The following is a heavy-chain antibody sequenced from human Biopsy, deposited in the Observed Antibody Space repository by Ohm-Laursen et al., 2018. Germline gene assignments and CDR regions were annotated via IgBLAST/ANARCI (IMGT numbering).Heavy chain of an antibody. V-gene: IGHV4-39*01. Sequence: TLSLTCPVSGGSISSSTTYYWAWLRQPPGKGPEWIGSIYNTETTFFNPSLKSRVTISVDTSTNQFSLKVSSVTAADTALYFCARHPTGFWFDPWGHGTLVTVSS. CDR3: ARHPTGFWFDP. CDR1: GGSISSSTTYY. J-gene: IGHJ5*02. CDR2: IYNTETT.